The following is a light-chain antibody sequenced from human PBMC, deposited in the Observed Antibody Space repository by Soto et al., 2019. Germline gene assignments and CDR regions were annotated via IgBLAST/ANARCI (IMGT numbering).Light chain of an antibody. V-gene: IGLV1-40*01. CDR3: QPYDSSLSVV. CDR2: GNS. J-gene: IGLJ2*01. Sequence: QSVLTQPPSVSGAPGQRVTISCTGSSSNIGAGYDVHWYQQLPGTAPKILIYGNSNRPSGVPDRFSGSKSGTSASLAITGLQAEDEADYYCQPYDSSLSVVFGGGTKLTVL. CDR1: SSNIGAGYD.